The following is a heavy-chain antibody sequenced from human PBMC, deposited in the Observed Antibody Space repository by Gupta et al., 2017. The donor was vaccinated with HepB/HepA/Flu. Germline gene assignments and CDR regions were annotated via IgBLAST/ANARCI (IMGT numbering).Heavy chain of an antibody. Sequence: EAQLVQSGAEVEKPGESLVTSCKRSRYSFTSYLIGWVRQMPGKGLEWMGIIYPGDSDTRYSPSFQGQVTISADKSISPSYLQWSSLKASDTAMYYCATLYSSGWHANAYDIWVQGTMVAVVS. V-gene: IGHV5-51*01. CDR3: ATLYSSGWHANAYDI. CDR1: RYSFTSYL. D-gene: IGHD6-19*01. CDR2: IYPGDSDT. J-gene: IGHJ3*02.